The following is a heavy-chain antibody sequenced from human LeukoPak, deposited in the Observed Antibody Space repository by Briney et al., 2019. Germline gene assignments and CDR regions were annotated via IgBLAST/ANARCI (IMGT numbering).Heavy chain of an antibody. Sequence: GGSLRLSCAASGFTFSSYWMTWVRQAPGKGLEWVANINPDGSGKTYAGSVNGRFTISRDNAKHSLYLQTNSLRDEDTAGYYCSSQPVGVVLDLWGQGTRVSVSS. CDR2: INPDGSGK. D-gene: IGHD3-16*01. CDR3: SSQPVGVVLDL. CDR1: GFTFSSYW. V-gene: IGHV3-7*01. J-gene: IGHJ4*02.